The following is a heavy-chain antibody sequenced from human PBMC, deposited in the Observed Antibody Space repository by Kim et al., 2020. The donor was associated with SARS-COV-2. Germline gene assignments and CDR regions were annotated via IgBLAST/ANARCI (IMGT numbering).Heavy chain of an antibody. CDR1: GGSISSSSYY. V-gene: IGHV4-39*01. J-gene: IGHJ6*02. CDR2: IYYSGST. D-gene: IGHD6-19*01. Sequence: SETLSLTCTVSGGSISSSSYYWGWIRQPPGKGLEWIGSIYYSGSTYYNPSLKSRVTISVDTSKNQFSLKLSSVTAADTAVYYCARRLGGWRNYGMDVWCQGTTVTVSS. CDR3: ARRLGGWRNYGMDV.